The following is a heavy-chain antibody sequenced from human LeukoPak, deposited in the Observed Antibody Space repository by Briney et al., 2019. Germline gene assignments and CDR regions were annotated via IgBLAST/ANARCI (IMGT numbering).Heavy chain of an antibody. J-gene: IGHJ1*01. V-gene: IGHV1-46*01. CDR1: GGTFSSYA. D-gene: IGHD6-13*01. CDR3: ARAAAAGPFQH. Sequence: ASVKVSCKASGGTFSSYAISWVRQAPGQGLEWMGIINPSGGSTSYAQKFQGRVTMTRDTSTSTVYMELSSLRSEDTAVYYCARAAAAGPFQHWGQGTLVTVSS. CDR2: INPSGGST.